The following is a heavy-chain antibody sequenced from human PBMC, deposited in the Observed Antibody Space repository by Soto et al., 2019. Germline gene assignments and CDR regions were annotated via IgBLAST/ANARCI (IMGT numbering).Heavy chain of an antibody. CDR1: GDTFAFYS. V-gene: IGHV1-69*02. CDR3: ATSYGSGYRAFDY. J-gene: IGHJ4*02. D-gene: IGHD3-10*01. Sequence: QVQVVQSGAEVKRPGSSVKVSWKASGDTFAFYSINWVRQAPGLGLEWMGRINPILSMSNYAQRFQGRVTMTADKSTSTAYMVLNSLRSEDTAIYYCATSYGSGYRAFDYWGQGALVTVSS. CDR2: INPILSMS.